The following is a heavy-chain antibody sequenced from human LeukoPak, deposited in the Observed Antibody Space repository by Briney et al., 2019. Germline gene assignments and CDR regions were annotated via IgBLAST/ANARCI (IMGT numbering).Heavy chain of an antibody. CDR1: GYSFTSYW. Sequence: GESLKISCKGSGYSFTSYWISWVRQMPGKGLEWMGRIDPSDSYTNYSPSFQGHVTISADKSISTDYLQWSSLKASDTAMYYCARGYCSSTSCPFEYWRQGTLVSVSS. V-gene: IGHV5-10-1*01. CDR3: ARGYCSSTSCPFEY. J-gene: IGHJ4*02. D-gene: IGHD2-2*01. CDR2: IDPSDSYT.